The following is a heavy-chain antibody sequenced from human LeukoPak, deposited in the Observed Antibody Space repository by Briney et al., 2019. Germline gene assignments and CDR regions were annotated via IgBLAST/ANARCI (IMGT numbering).Heavy chain of an antibody. V-gene: IGHV1-46*01. CDR1: GYTFTSYY. CDR3: ARDQRGNYYYGMDV. Sequence: APVKVSCKASGYTFTSYYMHWVRQAPGQGLEWMGIINPSGGSTSYAQKFQGGVTMTRNTSISTAYMELSSLRSEDTAVYYCARDQRGNYYYGMDVWGQGTTVTVSS. D-gene: IGHD1-1*01. J-gene: IGHJ6*02. CDR2: INPSGGST.